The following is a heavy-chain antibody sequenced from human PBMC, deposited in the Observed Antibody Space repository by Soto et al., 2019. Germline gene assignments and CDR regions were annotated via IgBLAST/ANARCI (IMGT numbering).Heavy chain of an antibody. V-gene: IGHV3-33*01. J-gene: IGHJ6*03. Sequence: PGGALRLSCAASGFTFSSYWIHWGRQGPGKGLEWVAVIWYDGSNKYYADSVKGRFTISRDNSKNTLYLQMNSLRAEDTAVYYCARENVDAYYMDVWGKGTTVTVSS. CDR3: ARENVDAYYMDV. D-gene: IGHD5-12*01. CDR2: IWYDGSNK. CDR1: GFTFSSYW.